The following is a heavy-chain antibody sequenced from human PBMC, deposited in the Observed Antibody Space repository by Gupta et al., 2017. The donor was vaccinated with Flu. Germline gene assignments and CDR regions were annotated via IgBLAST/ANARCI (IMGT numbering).Heavy chain of an antibody. CDR3: ARDSSSWFGWLDP. CDR1: GFTFRSYG. V-gene: IGHV3-33*01. J-gene: IGHJ5*02. Sequence: QVQLVESVGGVVQPGRSLRLSCAASGFTFRSYGMHWVRQAPGKGLEWVAVIWYDGTNKYYADSVKGRFTISRDNSKNTLYLQMSSLRAEDTAVYYCARDSSSWFGWLDPWGQGTLVTVPS. D-gene: IGHD2-2*01. CDR2: IWYDGTNK.